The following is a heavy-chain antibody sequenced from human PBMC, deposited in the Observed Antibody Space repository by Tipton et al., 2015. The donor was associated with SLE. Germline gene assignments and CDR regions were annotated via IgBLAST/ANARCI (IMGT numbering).Heavy chain of an antibody. D-gene: IGHD5-18*01. V-gene: IGHV4-59*01. CDR2: IYYSGST. CDR3: ARATYSYGYSPDY. J-gene: IGHJ4*02. Sequence: LRLSCTVSGGSISSYYWSWIRQPPGKGLEWIGYIYYSGSTNYNPSLKSRVTISVDTSKNQFSLKLSSVTAADTAVYYCARATYSYGYSPDYWGQGTLVTVSS. CDR1: GGSISSYY.